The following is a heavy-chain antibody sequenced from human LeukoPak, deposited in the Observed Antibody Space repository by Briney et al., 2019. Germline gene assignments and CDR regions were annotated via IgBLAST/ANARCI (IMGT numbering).Heavy chain of an antibody. CDR1: GYTFTNYG. Sequence: ASVKVSCKASGYTFTNYGSSWVRQAPGQGLEWMGWISLYNGNTNYAQKLQGRVTMTTDTSTSTAYMELRSLRSDDTAVYYCARDPHGGYPDYWGQGTLVTVSS. J-gene: IGHJ4*02. V-gene: IGHV1-18*01. CDR3: ARDPHGGYPDY. D-gene: IGHD5-18*01. CDR2: ISLYNGNT.